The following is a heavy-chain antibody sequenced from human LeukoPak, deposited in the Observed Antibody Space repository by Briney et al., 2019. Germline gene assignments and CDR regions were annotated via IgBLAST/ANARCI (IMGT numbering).Heavy chain of an antibody. D-gene: IGHD1-7*01. CDR3: ARTELELRFSDYYYYMDV. CDR2: ISAYNGNT. J-gene: IGHJ6*03. V-gene: IGHV1-18*01. Sequence: ASVKVSCKASGYTFTSYGISWVRQAPGQGLEWMGWISAYNGNTNYAQKLQGRVTMTTDTSTSTAYMELSSLRSEDTAVYYCARTELELRFSDYYYYMDVWGKGTTVTVSS. CDR1: GYTFTSYG.